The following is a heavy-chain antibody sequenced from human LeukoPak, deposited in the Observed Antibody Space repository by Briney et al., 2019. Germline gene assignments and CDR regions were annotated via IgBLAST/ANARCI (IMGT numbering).Heavy chain of an antibody. Sequence: GGSLRLSCAASRFTFSSYGMHWVRQAPGKGLEWVAVISYDGNNRYYADSVKGRFTISRYNSKNTLYLQMNSLRAEDTAVYYCAKVKGGVIGAFDIWGQGTMVTVSS. CDR3: AKVKGGVIGAFDI. CDR1: RFTFSSYG. J-gene: IGHJ3*02. D-gene: IGHD3-10*01. V-gene: IGHV3-30*18. CDR2: ISYDGNNR.